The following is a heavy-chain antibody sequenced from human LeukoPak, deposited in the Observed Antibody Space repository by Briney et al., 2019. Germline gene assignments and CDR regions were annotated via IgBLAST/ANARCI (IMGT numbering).Heavy chain of an antibody. CDR2: ISYDGSNK. Sequence: GGSLRLSCAASGFTFSSYGMHWVRQAPGKGLEWVAVISYDGSNKYYADSVKGRFTISRDNSKNTLYLQMNSLRAEDTTVYYCAKELNYFGSGSYYYGMDVWGQGTTVTVSS. J-gene: IGHJ6*02. CDR1: GFTFSSYG. D-gene: IGHD3-10*01. V-gene: IGHV3-30*18. CDR3: AKELNYFGSGSYYYGMDV.